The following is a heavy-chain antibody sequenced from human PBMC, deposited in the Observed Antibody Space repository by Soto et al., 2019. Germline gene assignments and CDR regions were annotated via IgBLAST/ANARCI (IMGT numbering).Heavy chain of an antibody. J-gene: IGHJ4*02. Sequence: QVQLVQSGAEVKKPGSSVKVSCKASGGTFSSYAISWVRQAPGQGLEWMGGIIPIFGTANYAQKFQGRGTITADKATSTAYMELSSLRSEDTAVDYCAREDYGDYGYDMDYWGQGTLVTGSS. V-gene: IGHV1-69*06. CDR2: IIPIFGTA. D-gene: IGHD4-17*01. CDR3: AREDYGDYGYDMDY. CDR1: GGTFSSYA.